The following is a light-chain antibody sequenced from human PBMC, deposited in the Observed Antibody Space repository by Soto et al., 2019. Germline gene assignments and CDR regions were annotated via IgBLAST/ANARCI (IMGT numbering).Light chain of an antibody. CDR3: QQYHTDWT. CDR2: RSS. Sequence: DIQMTQSPSTLSASVGDRVTITCRASQSVDTWLAWYQQKAGKAPKVLISRSSNLESGVPSRFSGSGFGTEFTLTISSLQPDDFATYCCQQYHTDWTFGQGTKVDIK. V-gene: IGKV1-5*03. CDR1: QSVDTW. J-gene: IGKJ1*01.